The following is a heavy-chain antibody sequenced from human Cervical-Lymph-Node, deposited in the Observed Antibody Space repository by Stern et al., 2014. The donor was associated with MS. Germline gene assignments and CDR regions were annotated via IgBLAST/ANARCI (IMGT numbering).Heavy chain of an antibody. CDR2: IIPLFART. CDR1: GGTFRSSA. D-gene: IGHD4-17*01. V-gene: IGHV1-69*01. CDR3: ATDASTTVTPSLWDALDV. Sequence: QVQLVQSGAEVKRPGSSVKVSCRASGGTFRSSALTWVRQAPGHGPEWMGGIIPLFARTNNAQRFQGRVAITADESASTAYMELSSLSFDDAAVYYCATDASTTVTPSLWDALDVWGQGTMVTVSS. J-gene: IGHJ3*01.